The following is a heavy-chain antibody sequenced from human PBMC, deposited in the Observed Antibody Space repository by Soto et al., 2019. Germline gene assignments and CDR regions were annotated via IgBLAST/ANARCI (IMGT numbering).Heavy chain of an antibody. CDR2: IRSKANSYAT. CDR3: TSRDWE. Sequence: GSLRLSCAASGFTFSGSAIHWVRQASGKGLEWVGRIRSKANSYATTYAASVKGRFTISRDDSKNTAYLQMNSLKTVDTAVYNCTSRDWEGGQGTLVTVSS. V-gene: IGHV3-73*01. D-gene: IGHD1-26*01. J-gene: IGHJ4*02. CDR1: GFTFSGSA.